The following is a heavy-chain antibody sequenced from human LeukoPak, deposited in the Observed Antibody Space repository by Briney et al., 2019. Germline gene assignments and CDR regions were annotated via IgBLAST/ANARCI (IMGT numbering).Heavy chain of an antibody. V-gene: IGHV4-61*09. CDR1: GGSISSGSYY. CDR3: ARTGYDSSGQNWFDP. D-gene: IGHD3-22*01. CDR2: VYTSGST. Sequence: SQTLSLTCTVSGGSISSGSYYWSWIRQPAGKGLEWIGHVYTSGSTNYNPSLKSRVTISVDTSKNQFSLKLSSVTAADTAVYYCARTGYDSSGQNWFDPWGQGTLVTVSS. J-gene: IGHJ5*02.